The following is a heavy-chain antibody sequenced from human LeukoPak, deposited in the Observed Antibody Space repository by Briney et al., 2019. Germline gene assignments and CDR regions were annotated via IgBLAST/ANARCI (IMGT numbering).Heavy chain of an antibody. V-gene: IGHV3-7*05. J-gene: IGHJ4*02. CDR3: ARDQRYCSSSSCPWEAFDY. CDR1: GFTSSSDR. Sequence: GGSLTLSCAASGFTSSSDRMSWGRQAPGKGVGWVANIKQEGSEKYYVDSVKGRYPISRDNAKNSLYLQMNSLRAEDTAVYYCARDQRYCSSSSCPWEAFDYWGQGTLVTVSS. CDR2: IKQEGSEK. D-gene: IGHD2-2*01.